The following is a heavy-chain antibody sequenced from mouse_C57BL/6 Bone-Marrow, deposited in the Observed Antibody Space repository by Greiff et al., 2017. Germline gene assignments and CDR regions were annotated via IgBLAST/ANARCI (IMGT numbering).Heavy chain of an antibody. CDR3: ARHEEGLGTGTSWYFDV. V-gene: IGHV1-62-2*01. J-gene: IGHJ1*03. Sequence: QVQLQQSGAELVKPGASVKLSCKASGYTFTEYTIHWVKQRSGQGLEWIGWFYPGSGSIKYNEKFKDKATLTADKSSSTVSMELSRLTSEDSAVYFCARHEEGLGTGTSWYFDVWGTGTTVTVSS. D-gene: IGHD4-1*01. CDR2: FYPGSGSI. CDR1: GYTFTEYT.